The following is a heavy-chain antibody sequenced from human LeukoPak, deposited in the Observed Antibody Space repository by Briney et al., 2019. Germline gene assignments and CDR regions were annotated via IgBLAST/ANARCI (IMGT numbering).Heavy chain of an antibody. CDR2: IHPNAAGT. Sequence: ASVKVSCKASGNTFTAYYIHWVRQAPGQGLEWMGWIHPNAAGTNYAQNAQKFQGRITMTRDTSISTAYMELSRLRSDDTAVYYCATCSGGSCYSPDHWGQGTLVTVSS. V-gene: IGHV1-2*02. CDR3: ATCSGGSCYSPDH. CDR1: GNTFTAYY. J-gene: IGHJ4*02. D-gene: IGHD2-15*01.